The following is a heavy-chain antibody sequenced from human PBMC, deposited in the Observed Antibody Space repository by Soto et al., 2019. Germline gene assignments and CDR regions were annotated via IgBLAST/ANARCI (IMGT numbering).Heavy chain of an antibody. CDR1: GGSISSGGYY. D-gene: IGHD6-13*01. CDR2: IYYSGST. CDR3: GGYNSSSWTPNRLDY. Sequence: SETLSLTCTVSGGSISSGGYYWSWIRQHPGKGLEMLGYIYYSGSTYYNPSLKSRVTISVDTSKNQFSLKLSSVTAADTAVYYCGGYNSSSWTPNRLDYWGQGTLVTVSS. J-gene: IGHJ4*02. V-gene: IGHV4-31*03.